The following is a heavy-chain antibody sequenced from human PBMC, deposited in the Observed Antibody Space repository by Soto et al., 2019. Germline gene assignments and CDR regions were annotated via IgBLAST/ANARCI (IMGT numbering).Heavy chain of an antibody. CDR3: ARRQISPPTRGAASARGGMDV. J-gene: IGHJ6*02. CDR1: RFTFNNYG. Sequence: PGCCLRLSCAASRFTFNNYGMHWARQAPGKGLEWVAVIWNDGNGYYYANSVKGRFTISRDNSKNTLYLQMSSLTAEDTAVYYCARRQISPPTRGAASARGGMDVWGQGTTVTVSS. D-gene: IGHD6-13*01. V-gene: IGHV3-33*01. CDR2: IWNDGNGY.